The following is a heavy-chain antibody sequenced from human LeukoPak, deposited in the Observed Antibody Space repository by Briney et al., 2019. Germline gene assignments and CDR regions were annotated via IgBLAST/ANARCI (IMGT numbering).Heavy chain of an antibody. J-gene: IGHJ4*02. D-gene: IGHD5-18*01. Sequence: RSETLSLTCTVSGGSISRSNYYWGSIRQPPGKGLEWIGSIYYSGSTYYNPSLKSRSTISVDTSKNQFSLKLSSVTAADTAVYYCARHENTAMATVSFDYWGEGTLVTVSS. CDR1: GGSISRSNYY. CDR2: IYYSGST. V-gene: IGHV4-39*01. CDR3: ARHENTAMATVSFDY.